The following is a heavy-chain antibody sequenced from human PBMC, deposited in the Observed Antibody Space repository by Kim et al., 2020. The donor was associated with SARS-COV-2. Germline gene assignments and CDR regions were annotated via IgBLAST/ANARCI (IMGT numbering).Heavy chain of an antibody. CDR3: VRGYDGNLDY. CDR1: GDRVSSTSAT. J-gene: IGHJ4*02. CDR2: TYYRSKWSN. D-gene: IGHD2-15*01. Sequence: SPTLSLTCAISGDRVSSTSATWPWIRQSPSGGLEWLGRTYYRSKWSNNYAVSVKSRITINPDTSKNQFSLQLNSVTPEDTAVYYCVRGYDGNLDYWGQGTLVTVSS. V-gene: IGHV6-1*01.